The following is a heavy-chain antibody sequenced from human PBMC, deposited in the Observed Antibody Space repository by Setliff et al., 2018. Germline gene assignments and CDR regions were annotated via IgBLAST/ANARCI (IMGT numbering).Heavy chain of an antibody. CDR1: GFTFSSHW. D-gene: IGHD6-13*01. Sequence: GGSLRLSCGASGFTFSSHWMSWVRQAPGKGLEWVANIKSDGSEMYYVHSVKGRFTISRDNAKNSLYLQMNSLRVEDTAVYYCASPFFSYSSSWYDAFDIWGQGTMVTVSS. J-gene: IGHJ3*02. CDR3: ASPFFSYSSSWYDAFDI. CDR2: IKSDGSEM. V-gene: IGHV3-7*01.